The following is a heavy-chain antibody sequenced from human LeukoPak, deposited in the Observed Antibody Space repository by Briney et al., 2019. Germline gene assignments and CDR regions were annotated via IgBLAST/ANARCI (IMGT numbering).Heavy chain of an antibody. CDR3: AGQWLRPYYFDY. V-gene: IGHV4-38-2*01. CDR2: IYHSGST. D-gene: IGHD5-12*01. Sequence: SETLSLTCAVSGYSISSGYYWGWIRQPPGKGLEWIGSIYHSGSTYYNPSLKSRVTISVDTSKNQFPLKLSSVTAADTAVYYCAGQWLRPYYFDYWGQGTLVTVSS. CDR1: GYSISSGYY. J-gene: IGHJ4*02.